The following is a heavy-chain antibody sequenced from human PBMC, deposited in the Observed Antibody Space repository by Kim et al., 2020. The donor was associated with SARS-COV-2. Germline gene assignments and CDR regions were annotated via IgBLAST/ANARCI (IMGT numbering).Heavy chain of an antibody. CDR2: IYYTGST. J-gene: IGHJ2*01. CDR1: GASVSASY. Sequence: SETLSLTCTVSGASVSASYWTWVRQSPGKGLEWVGYIYYTGSTNYNPSLESRITISIDESTNQISLRLTSRTAADTGMDYCSSRGGSPLTSYLFFDFWGR. D-gene: IGHD3-10*01. V-gene: IGHV4-59*02. CDR3: SSRGGSPLTSYLFFDF.